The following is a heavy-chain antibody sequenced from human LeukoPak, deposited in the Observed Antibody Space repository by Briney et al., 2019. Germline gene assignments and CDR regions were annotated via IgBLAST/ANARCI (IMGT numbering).Heavy chain of an antibody. CDR2: IKQDGSDK. CDR1: GLTFSAYW. CDR3: ARKAVVGSWFDY. Sequence: GGSLRLSCAASGLTFSAYWMSWVRQAPGKGLEWVANIKQDGSDKYYVDSVKGRFTISRDNAKDSLYLQMNSLRAEDTAVYYCARKAVVGSWFDYWGQGTPVTVSS. J-gene: IGHJ4*02. V-gene: IGHV3-7*03. D-gene: IGHD4-23*01.